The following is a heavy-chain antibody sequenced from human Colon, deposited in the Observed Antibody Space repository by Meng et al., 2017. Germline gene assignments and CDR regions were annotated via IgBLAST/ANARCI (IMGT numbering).Heavy chain of an antibody. D-gene: IGHD2-2*01. CDR2: IHSSGNT. Sequence: QVQLQESGPGVVKPSHTLSLTCPIPGCSINSADYYWNWIRQSPGKGLEWLGYIHSSGNTYYTPSLKSRLTMSLDTSKNQFSLRLTSVTAADTAVYYCARNPVIPDARTFDFWGQGALVTVSS. J-gene: IGHJ4*02. V-gene: IGHV4-30-4*01. CDR1: GCSINSADYY. CDR3: ARNPVIPDARTFDF.